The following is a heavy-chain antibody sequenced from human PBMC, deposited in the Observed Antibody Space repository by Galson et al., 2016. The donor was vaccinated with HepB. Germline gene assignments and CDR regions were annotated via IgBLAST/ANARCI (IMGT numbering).Heavy chain of an antibody. CDR3: SSRTGDMATFFN. CDR2: IHYSGTS. D-gene: IGHD5-24*01. CDR1: DGSITSHY. V-gene: IGHV4-59*11. Sequence: ETLSLTCTVSDGSITSHYWSWIRQPPGKGLEWIGYIHYSGTSNYNLYLKRGVTMSVDTSKNQCSLKLSSVTAADTAIHYSSSRTGDMATFFNWGQGTLVTVSS. J-gene: IGHJ4*02.